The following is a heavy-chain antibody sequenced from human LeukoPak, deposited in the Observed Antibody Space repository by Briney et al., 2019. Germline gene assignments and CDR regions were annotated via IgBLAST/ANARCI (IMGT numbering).Heavy chain of an antibody. D-gene: IGHD6-19*01. CDR3: ARVQIAVAGTGFDP. CDR1: GCTFTGYY. J-gene: IGHJ5*02. CDR2: INPNSGGT. V-gene: IGHV1-2*06. Sequence: ASVKVSCKASGCTFTGYYMHWVRQAPGQGLEWMGRINPNSGGTNYAQKFQGRVTMTRDTSISTAYMELSRLRSDDTAVYYCARVQIAVAGTGFDPWGQGTLVTVSS.